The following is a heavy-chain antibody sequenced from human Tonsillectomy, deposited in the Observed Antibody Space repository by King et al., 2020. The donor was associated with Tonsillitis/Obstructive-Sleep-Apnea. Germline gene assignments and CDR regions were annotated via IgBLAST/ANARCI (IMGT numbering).Heavy chain of an antibody. CDR3: ARDPSSGWATDS. CDR1: GFTFSTYG. D-gene: IGHD6-19*01. Sequence: VQLVESGGGVVQPGRSLRLSCAASGFTFSTYGMHWVRQAPGKGLEWVAVIWYDGSNKYYADSVKGRFTISRDNSKNTLVLQMNSLRAEDTAVYYCARDPSSGWATDSWGQGTLVTVSS. J-gene: IGHJ4*02. V-gene: IGHV3-33*01. CDR2: IWYDGSNK.